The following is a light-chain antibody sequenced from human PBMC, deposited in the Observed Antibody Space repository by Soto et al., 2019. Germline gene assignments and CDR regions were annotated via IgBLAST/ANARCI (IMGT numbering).Light chain of an antibody. J-gene: IGKJ4*01. CDR2: DAS. Sequence: DIHMTQSPSSLSASEGDRVTITCRASQSISIALNWYQQRPGKAPRVLIYDASSLESGVPSRFSGSGSGTDFTLTINSLQPEDIAAYYCQQSYSAPQFTFGGGTTVEI. CDR1: QSISIA. CDR3: QQSYSAPQFT. V-gene: IGKV1-39*01.